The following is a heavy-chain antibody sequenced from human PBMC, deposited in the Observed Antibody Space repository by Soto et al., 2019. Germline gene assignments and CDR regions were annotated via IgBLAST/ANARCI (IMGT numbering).Heavy chain of an antibody. J-gene: IGHJ5*02. CDR3: ARHYSSGSRNWFDP. CDR1: GGSINSSSYF. V-gene: IGHV4-39*01. D-gene: IGHD6-19*01. Sequence: SETLSLTCSASGGSINSSSYFWGWVRQPPGKGLEWIGSIYYSGSTYYNPSLRSRVTISVDTSKNQFSLKLSSVTAADTAVFYCARHYSSGSRNWFDPWGQGTLVTVSS. CDR2: IYYSGST.